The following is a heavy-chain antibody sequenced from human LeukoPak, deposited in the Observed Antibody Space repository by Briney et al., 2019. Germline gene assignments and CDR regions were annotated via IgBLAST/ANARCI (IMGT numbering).Heavy chain of an antibody. Sequence: ASVKVSCKASGYTFTGYYMHWVRQAPGQGLEWMGWINPNSGGTNYAQKFQGRVTMTRDTSISTAYMELSRLRSDDTAVYYCARDRGGSSPYWYFDLWGRGTLVTVSS. CDR2: INPNSGGT. CDR1: GYTFTGYY. V-gene: IGHV1-2*02. CDR3: ARDRGGSSPYWYFDL. D-gene: IGHD6-6*01. J-gene: IGHJ2*01.